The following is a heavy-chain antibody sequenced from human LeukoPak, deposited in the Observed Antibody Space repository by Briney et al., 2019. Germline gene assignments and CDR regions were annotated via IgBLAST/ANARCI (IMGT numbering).Heavy chain of an antibody. CDR1: GGSFSGYY. CDR2: INHSGRT. D-gene: IGHD2-2*01. V-gene: IGHV4-34*01. Sequence: SETLSLTCAVYGGSFSGYYWNWIRQPPGKGLEWIGEINHSGRTNYNPSLKSRVTISVDTSKKQFSLKLSSVTAADTAVYYCARGSVVPAAIFDYWGQGTLVTVSS. J-gene: IGHJ4*02. CDR3: ARGSVVPAAIFDY.